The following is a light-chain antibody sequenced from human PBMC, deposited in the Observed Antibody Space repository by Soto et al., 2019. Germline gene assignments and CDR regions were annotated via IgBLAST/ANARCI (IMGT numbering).Light chain of an antibody. Sequence: QSVLTQPPSASGTPGQRVTISCSGSSSNIGSNYVYWYQQLPGTAPKLLIYRNNQRPSGVPDRFSGSKSGTSASLAISGLRSEDEADYYCAAWDDSLSGLYVFATG. V-gene: IGLV1-47*01. CDR2: RNN. J-gene: IGLJ1*01. CDR3: AAWDDSLSGLYV. CDR1: SSNIGSNY.